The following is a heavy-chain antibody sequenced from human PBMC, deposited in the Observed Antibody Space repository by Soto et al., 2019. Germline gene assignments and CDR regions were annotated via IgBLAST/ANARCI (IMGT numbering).Heavy chain of an antibody. CDR2: ISAYTGDT. V-gene: IGHV1-18*04. CDR1: GYSFTSYG. CDR3: AMTYSSGWSLSPSDY. J-gene: IGHJ4*02. D-gene: IGHD6-19*01. Sequence: QVQLVQSGAEVRKPGASVRVSCKASGYSFTSYGISWVRQAPGRGLEWMGWISAYTGDTKYTQNFQGRVTLTTDTSASTVYMDLGSLRSDDTAVYYCAMTYSSGWSLSPSDYWGQGTLVTVSS.